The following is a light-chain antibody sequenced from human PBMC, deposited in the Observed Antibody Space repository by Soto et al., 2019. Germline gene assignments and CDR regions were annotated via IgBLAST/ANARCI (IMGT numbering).Light chain of an antibody. CDR1: QDISNY. V-gene: IGKV1-27*01. Sequence: DIQMTQSPSSLSASVGDRVTITCRASQDISNYLAWYQQKPGKVPKLLIYSAATLQSGVPSRFSGSGSGTDFTLTISSLQPEDVASYYCQKYNNVPFTFGPGTKVDIK. CDR2: SAA. CDR3: QKYNNVPFT. J-gene: IGKJ3*01.